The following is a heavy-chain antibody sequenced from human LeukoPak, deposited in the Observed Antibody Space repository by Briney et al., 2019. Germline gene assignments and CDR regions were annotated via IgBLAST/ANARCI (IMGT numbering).Heavy chain of an antibody. J-gene: IGHJ5*02. CDR1: GFTFSSYA. D-gene: IGHD6-19*01. V-gene: IGHV3-23*01. CDR3: AKGQKQWLINWFDP. Sequence: GSLRLSCAASGFTFSSYAMSWVRQAPGKGLEWVSAISGSGGSTYYADSVKGRFTTSRDNSKNTLYLQMNSLRAEDTAVYYCAKGQKQWLINWFDPWGQGTLVTVSS. CDR2: ISGSGGST.